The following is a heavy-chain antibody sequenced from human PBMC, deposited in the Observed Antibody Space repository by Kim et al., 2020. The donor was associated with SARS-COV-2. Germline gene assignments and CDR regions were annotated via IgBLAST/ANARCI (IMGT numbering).Heavy chain of an antibody. CDR3: ARGAYSSFGYLNTETAFDI. V-gene: IGHV4-59*01. D-gene: IGHD6-6*01. Sequence: SETLSLTCTVSGGSISSYYWSWIRQPPGKGLEWIGYIYYSGSTNYNPSLKSRVTISVDTSKNQFSLKLSSVTAADTAVYYCARGAYSSFGYLNTETAFDIWGQGTMVTVSS. J-gene: IGHJ3*02. CDR2: IYYSGST. CDR1: GGSISSYY.